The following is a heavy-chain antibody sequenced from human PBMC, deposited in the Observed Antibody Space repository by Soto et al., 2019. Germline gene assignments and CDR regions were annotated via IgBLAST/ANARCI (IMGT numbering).Heavy chain of an antibody. J-gene: IGHJ3*02. Sequence: PSETLSLTCAVYGGSFSGYYWSWIRQPPGKGLEWIGEINHSGSTNYNPSLKSRVTISVDKSKNQFSLKLSSVTAADTAVYYCARKMYAIRAFDIWGQGTMVTVSS. CDR2: INHSGST. CDR3: ARKMYAIRAFDI. V-gene: IGHV4-34*01. D-gene: IGHD2-8*01. CDR1: GGSFSGYY.